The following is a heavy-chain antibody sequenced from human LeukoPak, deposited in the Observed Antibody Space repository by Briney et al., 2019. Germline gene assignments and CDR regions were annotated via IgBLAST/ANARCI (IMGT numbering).Heavy chain of an antibody. J-gene: IGHJ4*02. CDR1: GGSISSGSYY. CDR2: IYTSGST. CDR3: ARGSSSLPWYFDY. V-gene: IGHV4-61*02. D-gene: IGHD6-6*01. Sequence: SETLSLTCTVSGGSISSGSYYWSWIRQPAGKGLEWIGRIYTSGSTNYNPSLKSRVTISVDTSKNQFSLKLSSVTAADTAVYYCARGSSSLPWYFDYWGQGTLVTVSS.